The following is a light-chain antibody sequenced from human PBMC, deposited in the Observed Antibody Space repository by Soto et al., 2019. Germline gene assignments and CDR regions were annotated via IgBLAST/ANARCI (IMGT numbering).Light chain of an antibody. V-gene: IGKV3-11*01. CDR2: DAS. Sequence: EIVLTQSPATLSLSPGERATLSCRASQSVGSYLAWYQQKLGQAPRLLIYDASNRATGIPARFSGSGSGTDFTLTISSLEPEDFAVYYGQQRSNWPRTFGQGTKVEIK. CDR1: QSVGSY. J-gene: IGKJ1*01. CDR3: QQRSNWPRT.